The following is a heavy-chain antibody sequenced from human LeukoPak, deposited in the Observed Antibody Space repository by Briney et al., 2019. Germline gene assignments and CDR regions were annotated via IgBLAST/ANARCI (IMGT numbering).Heavy chain of an antibody. CDR1: GYTFTSYG. J-gene: IGHJ4*02. D-gene: IGHD3-10*01. Sequence: ASVKVSCKASGYTFTSYGISWVRQAPGQGLEWMGWINPNSGGTNYAQKFQGRVTMTRDTSISTAYMELSRLRSDDTAVYYCARVDQDYYGSGSYYNGLDYWGQGTLVTVSS. V-gene: IGHV1-2*02. CDR2: INPNSGGT. CDR3: ARVDQDYYGSGSYYNGLDY.